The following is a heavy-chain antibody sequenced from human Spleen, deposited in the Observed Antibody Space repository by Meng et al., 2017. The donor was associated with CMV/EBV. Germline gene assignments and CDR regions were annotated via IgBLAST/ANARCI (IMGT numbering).Heavy chain of an antibody. J-gene: IGHJ4*02. D-gene: IGHD2-15*01. CDR3: ARDPSEGVAFDY. CDR2: ISSSSRYI. V-gene: IGHV3-21*01. Sequence: YAASGFTFITYPMDWVRQAPGKGPGWVSSISSSSRYIYYAAAVKGRFTISRDNAKRSLYLQMSGLRVDDTAVYYCARDPSEGVAFDYWGQGTLVTVSS. CDR1: GFTFITYP.